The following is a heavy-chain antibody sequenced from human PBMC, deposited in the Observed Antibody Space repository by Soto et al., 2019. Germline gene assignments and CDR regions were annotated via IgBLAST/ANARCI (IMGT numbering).Heavy chain of an antibody. Sequence: LSLTCTVSGGSVSSGSHYWSWIRQPPGKGLEWIGYIYYSGSTNYNPSLKSRVTISVDTSKNQFSLQLSSVTPEDTAVYYCASQQQWLDYWGQGTPVTVSS. J-gene: IGHJ4*02. CDR3: ASQQQWLDY. D-gene: IGHD6-19*01. V-gene: IGHV4-61*01. CDR1: GGSVSSGSHY. CDR2: IYYSGST.